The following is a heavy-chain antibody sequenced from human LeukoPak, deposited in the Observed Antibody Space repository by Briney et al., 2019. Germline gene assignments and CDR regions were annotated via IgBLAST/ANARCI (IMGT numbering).Heavy chain of an antibody. CDR1: GFTFSSYA. V-gene: IGHV3-30*04. CDR2: VSYDGSNK. Sequence: GGSLRLSCAASGFTFSSYAMHWVRQAPGKGLEWVAVVSYDGSNKYYADSVKGRFTISRDNSKNTLYLRMDSLRAEDTAVYYCARVNDYYYGSGSYLAEDYWGQGTLVTVSS. D-gene: IGHD3-10*01. J-gene: IGHJ4*02. CDR3: ARVNDYYYGSGSYLAEDY.